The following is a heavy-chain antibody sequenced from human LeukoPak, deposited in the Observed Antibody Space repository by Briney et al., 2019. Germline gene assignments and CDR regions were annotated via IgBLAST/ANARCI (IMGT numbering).Heavy chain of an antibody. Sequence: GESLQISCKGSGYSFTNYWIGWVRQMPGKGLEWMGIIYPGDSDTRYSPSFQGQVTISADKSISTAYLQWSSLKASDTAMYYCARHSAPRLDYDFWSGYYIPSWFDPWGQGTLVTVSS. CDR2: IYPGDSDT. D-gene: IGHD3-3*01. CDR1: GYSFTNYW. V-gene: IGHV5-51*01. CDR3: ARHSAPRLDYDFWSGYYIPSWFDP. J-gene: IGHJ5*02.